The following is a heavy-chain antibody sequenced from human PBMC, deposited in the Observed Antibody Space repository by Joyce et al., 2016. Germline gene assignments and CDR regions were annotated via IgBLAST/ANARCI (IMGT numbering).Heavy chain of an antibody. CDR2: IFPLVVTA. V-gene: IGHV1-69*01. CDR1: GDALTSYA. J-gene: IGHJ6*02. Sequence: QVHLVQSGAEVKRPGSSVRVTCKASGDALTSYAITWVRQAPGQGFEWMGGIFPLVVTANYAQQFQGRVTMTADESTTTAYMHLSSLRSEDTAVYYCTLKMGSWGGWGTYRYYGMDVWGQGTTVIVSS. CDR3: TLKMGSWGGWGTYRYYGMDV. D-gene: IGHD6-19*01.